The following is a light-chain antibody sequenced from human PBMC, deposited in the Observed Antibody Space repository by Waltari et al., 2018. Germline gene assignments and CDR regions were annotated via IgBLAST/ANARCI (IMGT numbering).Light chain of an antibody. CDR1: QSHLHRNGNNY. CDR3: MQSLQTLWT. Sequence: DIVVTQSPLSLPVTPGEPASISCRSSQSHLHRNGNNYWDWYLQKPGQSPQLLIYLGSNRASGVPDRFSGSGSGTDFTLRISRVEAEDVGVYYCMQSLQTLWTFGPGTKVEIK. J-gene: IGKJ1*01. CDR2: LGS. V-gene: IGKV2-28*01.